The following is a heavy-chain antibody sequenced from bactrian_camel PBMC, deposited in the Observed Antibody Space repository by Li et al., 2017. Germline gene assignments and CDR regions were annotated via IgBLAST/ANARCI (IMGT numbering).Heavy chain of an antibody. CDR3: AADTAFGGSWSYVY. Sequence: VQLVESGGDLVQPGGSLRLSCAASGFTFSSYYMSWVRQAPGKGLEWVSTINSGGGTTTYADSVKGRFTISRDNAKNTVYLQMNSLKPEDTAVYFCAADTAFGGSWSYVYWGQGTQVTVS. D-gene: IGHD2*01. CDR1: GFTFSSYY. V-gene: IGHV3S40*01. CDR2: INSGGGTT. J-gene: IGHJ4*01.